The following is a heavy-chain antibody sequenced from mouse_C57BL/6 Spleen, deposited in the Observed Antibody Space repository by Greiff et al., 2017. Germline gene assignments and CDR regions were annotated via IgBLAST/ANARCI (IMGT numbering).Heavy chain of an antibody. D-gene: IGHD1-1*01. Sequence: VQLQQSGPELVKPGASVKISCKASGYAFSSSWMNWVKQRPGKGLEWIGRIYPGDGDTNYNGKFKGKATLTADKSSSTAYMQLSSLTSEDSAVYFCARSGIYYYGSSGYFDVWGTGTTVTVSS. CDR1: GYAFSSSW. J-gene: IGHJ1*03. CDR3: ARSGIYYYGSSGYFDV. V-gene: IGHV1-82*01. CDR2: IYPGDGDT.